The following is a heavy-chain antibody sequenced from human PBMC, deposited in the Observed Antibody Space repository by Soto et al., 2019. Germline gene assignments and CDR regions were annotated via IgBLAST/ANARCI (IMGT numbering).Heavy chain of an antibody. J-gene: IGHJ6*02. CDR1: GYNISSDY. CDR3: ARGGGYCSGGSCYDYYYGMDV. Sequence: APVQVCCRASGYNISSDYMHWVPELVVQRVEWMGIINASGGSTSYAQKFQGRVTMTRDTSTSTVYMELSSLRSEDTAVYYCARGGGYCSGGSCYDYYYGMDVWGQGTTVTVSS. V-gene: IGHV1-46*01. D-gene: IGHD2-15*01. CDR2: INASGGST.